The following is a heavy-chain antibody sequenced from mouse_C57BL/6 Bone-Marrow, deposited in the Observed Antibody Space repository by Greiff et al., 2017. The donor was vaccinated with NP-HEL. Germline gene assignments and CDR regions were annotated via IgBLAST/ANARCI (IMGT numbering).Heavy chain of an antibody. CDR1: GYTFTDYY. D-gene: IGHD1-1*01. J-gene: IGHJ1*03. V-gene: IGHV1-19*01. Sequence: VQLKESGPVLVKPGASVKMSCKASGYTFTDYYMNWVKQSHGKSLEWIGVINPYNGGTSYNQKFKGKATLTVDKSSSTAYMELNSLTSEDSAVYYCARDDYYGSSYDFDVWGTGTTVTVSS. CDR2: INPYNGGT. CDR3: ARDDYYGSSYDFDV.